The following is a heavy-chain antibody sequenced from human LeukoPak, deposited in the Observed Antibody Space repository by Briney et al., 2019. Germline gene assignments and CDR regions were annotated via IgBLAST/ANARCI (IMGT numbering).Heavy chain of an antibody. Sequence: GGSLRLSCAASGFIVSANYMNWVRQAPGKGLEWVSVIYSGGSPFYADSVKGRFTISRDNSKDTVYLQMNSLRVEDTAVYYCARGRQCDFWGQGTLVTVSS. V-gene: IGHV3-53*01. CDR2: IYSGGSP. CDR3: ARGRQCDF. D-gene: IGHD4-11*01. CDR1: GFIVSANY. J-gene: IGHJ4*02.